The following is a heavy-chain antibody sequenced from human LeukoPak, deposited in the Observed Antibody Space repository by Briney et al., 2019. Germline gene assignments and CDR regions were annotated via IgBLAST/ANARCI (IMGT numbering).Heavy chain of an antibody. CDR2: IQYHGNSK. D-gene: IGHD2-2*01. V-gene: IGHV3-30*02. J-gene: IGHJ4*02. CDR1: GFTFSNFG. Sequence: GGSLRLSCVASGFTFSNFGFHWVRQAPGKGLEWVTFIQYHGNSKFYVDSVKGRFTVSRDNSKNTVYLQLDGLRGDDTGIYYCVRDGRQNCPNPSCYPLSNWGQGTLVTVSS. CDR3: VRDGRQNCPNPSCYPLSN.